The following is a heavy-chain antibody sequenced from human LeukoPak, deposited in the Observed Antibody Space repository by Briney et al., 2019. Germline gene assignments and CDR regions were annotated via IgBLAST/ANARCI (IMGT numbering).Heavy chain of an antibody. CDR3: ARDRVVGLAPFDS. Sequence: GASVKVSCKASGYNFISYAMHWVRQAPGQSLEWMGWIHTDNGDTKYSHYFLGRVTITRDTSANTAYMELSSLRSEDTAVYYCARDRVVGLAPFDSWGQGTLVTVSS. CDR2: IHTDNGDT. CDR1: GYNFISYA. D-gene: IGHD2-15*01. V-gene: IGHV1-3*04. J-gene: IGHJ5*01.